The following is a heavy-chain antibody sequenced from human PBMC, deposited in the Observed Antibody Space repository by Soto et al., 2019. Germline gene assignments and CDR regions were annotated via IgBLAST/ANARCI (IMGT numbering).Heavy chain of an antibody. CDR1: GGSISSSSYY. D-gene: IGHD1-26*01. CDR3: ARLSHSGRCY. Sequence: QLQLQESGPGLVKPSETLSLTCTVSGGSISSSSYYWGWIRQPPGKGLEWIGSIYYSGSTNYNPSLKSRVTTSVDTSKHQLSLKLSAVTAAHRAVYYCARLSHSGRCYWGQGTLVTVSS. J-gene: IGHJ4*02. CDR2: IYYSGST. V-gene: IGHV4-39*01.